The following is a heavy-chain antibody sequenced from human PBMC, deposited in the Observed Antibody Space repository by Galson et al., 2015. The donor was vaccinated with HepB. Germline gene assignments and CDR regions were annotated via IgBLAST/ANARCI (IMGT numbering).Heavy chain of an antibody. CDR1: GYTFTSYA. D-gene: IGHD1-26*01. CDR3: ARSGIVGAIQPRDYYYGMDV. J-gene: IGHJ6*02. Sequence: SVKVSCKASGYTFTSYAMHWVRQAPGQRLEWMGWINAGNGNTKYSRKFQGRATITRDTSASTAYMELSSLRSEDTAVYYCARSGIVGAIQPRDYYYGMDVWGQGTTVTVSS. CDR2: INAGNGNT. V-gene: IGHV1-3*01.